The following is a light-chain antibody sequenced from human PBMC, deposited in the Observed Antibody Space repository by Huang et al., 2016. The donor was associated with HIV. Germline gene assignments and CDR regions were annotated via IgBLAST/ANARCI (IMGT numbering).Light chain of an antibody. CDR3: QQYSDFPRT. CDR1: QDIGSN. J-gene: IGKJ2*01. V-gene: IGKV1D-8*01. Sequence: VIWMTQSPSLISATTGDKVTINCRSSQDIGSNLAWYRQKPGQVPQLLIHTVSSLQTGVTSRFSGTGSGTEYTLTISCLQSEDFATYYCQQYSDFPRTFGQGTKLEIK. CDR2: TVS.